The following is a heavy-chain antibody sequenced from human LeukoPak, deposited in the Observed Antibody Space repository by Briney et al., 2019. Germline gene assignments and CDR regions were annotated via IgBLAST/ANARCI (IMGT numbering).Heavy chain of an antibody. CDR2: INPNSGGT. Sequence: ASVKVSCKASGYTFTGYYMHWVRQAPGQGLEWMGWINPNSGGTNYAQKFQGRVTMTRDTSISTAYMELSRLRSDDTAVYYCARDDQYCSSTSCHPTPDLYWGQGTLVTVSS. V-gene: IGHV1-2*02. CDR1: GYTFTGYY. J-gene: IGHJ4*02. CDR3: ARDDQYCSSTSCHPTPDLY. D-gene: IGHD2-2*01.